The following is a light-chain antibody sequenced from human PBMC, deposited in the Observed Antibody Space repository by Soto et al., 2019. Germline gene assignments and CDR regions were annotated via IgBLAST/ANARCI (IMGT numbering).Light chain of an antibody. J-gene: IGKJ1*01. Sequence: EVVLTQSPGTLSLSPGERATLSCRASQSVSGSDLAWYQQKPGQAPRLLISGVSNRATGTPDRFSGSGSGTDFTRTISSLEPEDFAVFYCHQYGISPPTFGPGTKLEI. CDR1: QSVSGSD. V-gene: IGKV3-20*01. CDR2: GVS. CDR3: HQYGISPPT.